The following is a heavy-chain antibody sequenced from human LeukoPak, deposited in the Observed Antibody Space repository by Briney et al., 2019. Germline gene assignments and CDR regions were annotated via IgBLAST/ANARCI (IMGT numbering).Heavy chain of an antibody. CDR1: GFTVSSNY. J-gene: IGHJ4*02. CDR2: IYSGGST. CDR3: ARDYWGAAAGTDY. Sequence: PGGSLRLSCAASGFTVSSNYMSWVRQAPGKGLEWVSVIYSGGSTYYADSVKGRFTISRDNSKNTLYLQMNSLRAEDTAVYYCARDYWGAAAGTDYWGQGTLVTVSS. V-gene: IGHV3-66*01. D-gene: IGHD6-13*01.